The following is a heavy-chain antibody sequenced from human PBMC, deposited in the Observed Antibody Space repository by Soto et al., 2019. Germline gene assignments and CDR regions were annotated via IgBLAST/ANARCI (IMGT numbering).Heavy chain of an antibody. J-gene: IGHJ4*02. V-gene: IGHV1-18*01. CDR3: ARALYYYDNSGLAY. D-gene: IGHD3-22*01. CDR2: INIYSGDP. CDR1: GYTFTSYG. Sequence: QVRLEQSGPEVKKTGASVKVSGKASGYTFTSYGIILVRQAPGQGLEWMGWINIYSGDPNYAQRFQDRVTMTRDTSTNTVYMEMRSLQSDDTAVYYCARALYYYDNSGLAYWGQGTLVTVPS.